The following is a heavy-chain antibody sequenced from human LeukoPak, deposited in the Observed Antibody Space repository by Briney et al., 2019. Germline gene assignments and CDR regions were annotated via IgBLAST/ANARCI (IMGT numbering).Heavy chain of an antibody. CDR2: INPSGGST. J-gene: IGHJ5*02. CDR3: ARGAPENGDYNWFDP. Sequence: ASVKVSCKASGYTFTSYYMHWVRQAPGQGLEWMGIINPSGGSTSYAQKFQGRVTMTRDTSTSTVYMELSSLRSEDTAVYYCARGAPENGDYNWFDPWGQGTLVTVSS. CDR1: GYTFTSYY. D-gene: IGHD4-17*01. V-gene: IGHV1-46*01.